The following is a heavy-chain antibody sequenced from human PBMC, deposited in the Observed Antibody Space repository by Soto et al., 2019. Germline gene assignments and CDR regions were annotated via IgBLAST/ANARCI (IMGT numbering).Heavy chain of an antibody. CDR1: GYTFTSYG. D-gene: IGHD3-10*01. CDR3: ARDRVRGHPLGFDP. CDR2: ISAYNGNT. V-gene: IGHV1-18*01. Sequence: QVQLVQSGAEVKKPGASVKVSCKASGYTFTSYGISWVRQSPGQVLECMGWISAYNGNTNYARKLQGRVTMTTDKSTSTCYMELRSLSTDDTDVYYCARDRVRGHPLGFDPWGQGTLVNVSS. J-gene: IGHJ5*02.